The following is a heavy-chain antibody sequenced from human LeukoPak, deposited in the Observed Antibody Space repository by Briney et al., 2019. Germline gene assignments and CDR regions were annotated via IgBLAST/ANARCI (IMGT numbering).Heavy chain of an antibody. V-gene: IGHV3-30*02. CDR2: IRYDGGNK. CDR1: GFTFSSYG. D-gene: IGHD3-10*01. J-gene: IGHJ3*02. Sequence: GGSLRLSCAASGFTFSSYGMHWVRQAPGKGLEWVAFIRYDGGNKYYADSVKGRFTISRDNSKNTLYLQMNSLRAEDTAVYYCAKSMSGGRPNDAFDIWGQGTMVTVSS. CDR3: AKSMSGGRPNDAFDI.